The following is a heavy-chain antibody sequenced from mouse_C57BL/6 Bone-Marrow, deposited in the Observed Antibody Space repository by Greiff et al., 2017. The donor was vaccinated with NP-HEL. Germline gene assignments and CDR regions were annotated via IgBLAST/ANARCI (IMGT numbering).Heavy chain of an antibody. J-gene: IGHJ2*01. CDR1: GYSITSDY. V-gene: IGHV3-8*01. D-gene: IGHD2-5*01. CDR3: ARWILVNGDFDD. CDR2: ISYSGST. Sequence: EVQGVESGPGLAKPSQSLSLSCSASGYSITSDYLNWIRKFPGHKLEYIGYISYSGSTYNNPSLKSRISIIRDTSKNQYYLQLNSVTTEDTATYCCARWILVNGDFDDWGQGTTVTVSS.